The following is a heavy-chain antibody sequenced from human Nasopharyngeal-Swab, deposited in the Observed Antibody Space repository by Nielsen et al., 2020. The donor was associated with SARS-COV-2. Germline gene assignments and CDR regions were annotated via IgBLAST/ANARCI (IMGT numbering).Heavy chain of an antibody. J-gene: IGHJ6*02. CDR2: IYYSGST. CDR3: ARSAHITMVRGVMVHYYYGMDV. CDR1: GGSTSSGGYY. Sequence: SETLSLTCTVSGGSTSSGGYYWSWIRQHPGKGLEWIGYIYYSGSTYYNPSLKSRVTISVDTSKNQFSLKLSSVTAADTAVYYCARSAHITMVRGVMVHYYYGMDVWGQGTTVTVSS. D-gene: IGHD3-10*01. V-gene: IGHV4-31*03.